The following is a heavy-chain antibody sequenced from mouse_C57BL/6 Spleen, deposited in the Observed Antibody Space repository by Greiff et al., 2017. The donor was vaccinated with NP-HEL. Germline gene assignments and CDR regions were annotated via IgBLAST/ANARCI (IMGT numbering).Heavy chain of an antibody. CDR3: ARGGLTAPWLAY. V-gene: IGHV1-50*01. CDR2: IDPSDSYT. Sequence: QVQLQQSGAELVKPGASVKLSCKASGYTFTSYWMQWVKQRPGQGLEWIGEIDPSDSYTNYNQKFKGKATLTVDTSSSTAYMQLSSLTSEDSAVYYCARGGLTAPWLAYWGQGTLVTVSA. D-gene: IGHD1-1*02. J-gene: IGHJ3*01. CDR1: GYTFTSYW.